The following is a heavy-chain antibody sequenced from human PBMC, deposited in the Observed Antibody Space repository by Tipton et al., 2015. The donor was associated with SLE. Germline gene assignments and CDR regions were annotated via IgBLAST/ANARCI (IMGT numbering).Heavy chain of an antibody. D-gene: IGHD6-19*01. CDR3: ARDSPTVAGTFYS. V-gene: IGHV4-34*01. Sequence: TLSLTCAVQSGSVSGYYWSWIRQPPGKGLEWIGEIDHSGITNLNATLKSRVTISVDTSKNQFSLNLSSVTAADTAVYYCARDSPTVAGTFYSWGQGTLVIVSA. J-gene: IGHJ4*02. CDR2: IDHSGIT. CDR1: SGSVSGYY.